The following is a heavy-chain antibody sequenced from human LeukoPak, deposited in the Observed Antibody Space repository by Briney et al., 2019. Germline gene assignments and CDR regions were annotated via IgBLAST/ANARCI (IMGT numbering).Heavy chain of an antibody. CDR2: IYTSGST. Sequence: PLETLSLTCTVSGGSISSYYWSWIRQPAGKGLEWIGRIYTSGSTNYNPSLKSRVTMSVDMSKNQFSLKLSSVTAADTAVYYCARDTYGSGSYTWIYWGQGTLVTVSS. V-gene: IGHV4-4*07. D-gene: IGHD3-10*01. CDR1: GGSISSYY. J-gene: IGHJ4*02. CDR3: ARDTYGSGSYTWIY.